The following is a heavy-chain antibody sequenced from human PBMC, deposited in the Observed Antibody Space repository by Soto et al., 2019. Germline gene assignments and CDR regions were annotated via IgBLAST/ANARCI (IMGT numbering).Heavy chain of an antibody. V-gene: IGHV3-74*01. D-gene: IGHD2-2*01. Sequence: GGSLRLSCAASGFTFSSYWMHWVRQAPGKGLVWVSRINSDGSSTSYADSVKGRFTISRDNAKNTLYLQMNSLRAEDTAVYYCATSEPVPAAHVDVWGKGTTVTVSS. CDR1: GFTFSSYW. CDR3: ATSEPVPAAHVDV. J-gene: IGHJ6*04. CDR2: INSDGSST.